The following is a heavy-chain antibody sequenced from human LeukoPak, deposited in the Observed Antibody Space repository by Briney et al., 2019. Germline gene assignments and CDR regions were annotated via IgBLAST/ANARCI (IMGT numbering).Heavy chain of an antibody. Sequence: PSETLSLTCAVYGGSFSGYYWSWIRQPPGKGLEWIGEINHSGSTNYNPSLKSRVTISVDTSKNQFSLKLSPVTAADTAVYYCARGFGSRYSYGPRVLWYWGQGTLVTVSS. CDR2: INHSGST. J-gene: IGHJ4*02. D-gene: IGHD5-18*01. V-gene: IGHV4-34*01. CDR1: GGSFSGYY. CDR3: ARGFGSRYSYGPRVLWY.